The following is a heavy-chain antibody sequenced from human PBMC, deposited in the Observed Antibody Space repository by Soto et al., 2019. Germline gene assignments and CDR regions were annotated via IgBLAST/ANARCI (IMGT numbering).Heavy chain of an antibody. V-gene: IGHV3-73*01. D-gene: IGHD2-21*02. Sequence: GGSLRLSCAASGFTFSGSAMHWVRQASGKGLEWVGRIRSKANSYATAYAASVKGRFTISRDDSKNTAYLQINSLKTEDTAVYYCTKFTVVTPWVPTDSYYYYGMDVWGQGTTVTVSS. CDR1: GFTFSGSA. J-gene: IGHJ6*02. CDR2: IRSKANSYAT. CDR3: TKFTVVTPWVPTDSYYYYGMDV.